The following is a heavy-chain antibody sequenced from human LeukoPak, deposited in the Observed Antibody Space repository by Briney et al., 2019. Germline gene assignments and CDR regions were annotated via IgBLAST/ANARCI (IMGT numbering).Heavy chain of an antibody. J-gene: IGHJ4*02. CDR3: ARGRRRIEYSGSSFDY. V-gene: IGHV4-34*01. CDR1: GGSFSGYY. CDR2: INHSGST. Sequence: PSETLSLTCAVYGGSFSGYYWSWIRQPPGKGLEWIGEINHSGSTNHNPSLKSRVTISVDTSKNQFSLKLSSVTAADTAVYYCARGRRRIEYSGSSFDYWGQGTLVTVSS. D-gene: IGHD6-6*01.